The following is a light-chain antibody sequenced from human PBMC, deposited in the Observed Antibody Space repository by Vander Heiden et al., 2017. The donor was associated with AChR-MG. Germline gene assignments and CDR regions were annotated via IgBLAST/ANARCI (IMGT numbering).Light chain of an antibody. CDR2: DAS. V-gene: IGKV1-33*01. CDR3: QQEDNLPLT. CDR1: QDISHY. J-gene: IGKJ4*01. Sequence: DIQMTQSPSSLSASVGDRVTITCQASQDISHYLNWYQQKPGKAPKILINDASNLQTEVPSRFSGSGSGTHFTFTISSLQPEDIATYYCQQEDNLPLTFGGGTKVEIK.